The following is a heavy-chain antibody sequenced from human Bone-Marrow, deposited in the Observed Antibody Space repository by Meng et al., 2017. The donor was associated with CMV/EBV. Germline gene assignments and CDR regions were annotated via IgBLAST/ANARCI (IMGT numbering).Heavy chain of an antibody. CDR1: GGSFSGYY. CDR2: INHSGST. Sequence: GSLRLSCAVYGGSFSGYYWSWIRQPPGKGLEWIGEINHSGSTNYNPSLKSRVTISVDTSKNQFSLKLSSVTAADTAVYYCARRTVVILTRINWFDPWGQGPLVTIYS. CDR3: ARRTVVILTRINWFDP. D-gene: IGHD2-21*01. J-gene: IGHJ5*02. V-gene: IGHV4-34*01.